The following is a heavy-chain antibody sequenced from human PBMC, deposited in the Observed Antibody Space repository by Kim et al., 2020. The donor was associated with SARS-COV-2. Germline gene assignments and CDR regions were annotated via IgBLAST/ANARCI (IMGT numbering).Heavy chain of an antibody. CDR2: IKQDGSEK. CDR1: GFTFISYW. D-gene: IGHD2-15*01. J-gene: IGHJ4*02. Sequence: GGSLRLSCAASGFTFISYWMSWVRQAPGKGLEWVANIKQDGSEKYYVDSVKGRFTISRDNAKNSLYLQMNSLRAEDTAVYYCARNSFSRGYWGQGTLVTVSS. V-gene: IGHV3-7*01. CDR3: ARNSFSRGY.